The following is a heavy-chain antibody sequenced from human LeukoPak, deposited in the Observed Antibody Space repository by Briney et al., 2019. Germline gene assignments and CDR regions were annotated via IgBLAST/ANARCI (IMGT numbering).Heavy chain of an antibody. Sequence: GGSLRLSCAASGFTFSSYEMNWVRQAPGKGLEWVSFISSSGSTMYYADSMKGRFTISRDNAGNSLYLQMNSLRAEDTAVYYCARDGAPYSSSSGGMDVWGQGTTVTVSS. V-gene: IGHV3-48*03. J-gene: IGHJ6*02. CDR3: ARDGAPYSSSSGGMDV. CDR1: GFTFSSYE. D-gene: IGHD6-6*01. CDR2: ISSSGSTM.